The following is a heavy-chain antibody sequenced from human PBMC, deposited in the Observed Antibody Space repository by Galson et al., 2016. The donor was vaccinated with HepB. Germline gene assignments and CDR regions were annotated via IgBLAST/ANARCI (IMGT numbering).Heavy chain of an antibody. J-gene: IGHJ1*01. V-gene: IGHV5-51*01. CDR1: GYKFTTYW. Sequence: QSGAEVKKPGESLKISCEGSGYKFTTYWVAWVRQMPGKGLEWMGIIYPDDSETRYSPSFQGQVSISADKSMSTAYLQWRSLKASDTAIYYCARLSAYYDCSSGSLTSRGSGRYFQYWGQGTPVTVS. CDR2: IYPDDSET. D-gene: IGHD3-3*01. CDR3: ARLSAYYDCSSGSLTSRGSGRYFQY.